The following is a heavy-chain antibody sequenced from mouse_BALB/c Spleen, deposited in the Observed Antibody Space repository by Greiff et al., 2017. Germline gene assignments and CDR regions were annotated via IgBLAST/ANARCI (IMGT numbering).Heavy chain of an antibody. D-gene: IGHD2-4*01. V-gene: IGHV3-2*02. Sequence: EVKLMESGPGLVKPSQSLSLTCTVTGYSITSDYAWNWIRQFPGNKLEWMGYISYSGSTSYNPSLKSRISITRDTSKNQFFLQLNSVTTEDTATYYCARPESYDYDWFAYWGQGTLVTVSA. CDR1: GYSITSDYA. J-gene: IGHJ3*01. CDR2: ISYSGST. CDR3: ARPESYDYDWFAY.